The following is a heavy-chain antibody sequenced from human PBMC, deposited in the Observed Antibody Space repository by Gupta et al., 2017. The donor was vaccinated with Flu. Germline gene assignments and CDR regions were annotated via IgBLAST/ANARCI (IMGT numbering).Heavy chain of an antibody. CDR2: KKSKTDGGKK. J-gene: IGHJ4*02. CDR1: FTFSNAG. V-gene: IGHV3-15*01. Sequence: FTFSNAGMSWVRKGPGKGLEWVGRKKSKTDGGKKDYDAHGKGRVTISRDDSKNTLDLQMNSLNTDDTAVYYCNTTRYGRGGYAVDDGGQGTLVTVSS. D-gene: IGHD6-19*01. CDR3: NTTRYGRGGYAVDD.